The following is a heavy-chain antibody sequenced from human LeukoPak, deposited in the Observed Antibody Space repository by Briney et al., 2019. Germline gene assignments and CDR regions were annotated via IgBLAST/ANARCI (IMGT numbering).Heavy chain of an antibody. D-gene: IGHD3-10*01. CDR2: ISAYDGNT. V-gene: IGHV1-18*01. J-gene: IGHJ4*02. Sequence: ASVKVSCKASGDAFISYGFSWVRQAPGQGLEWMGWISAYDGNTKSIDKLQGRVTLTTDTSTNTAYLELRGLRSDDTAVYYCTRDAYGSGKGYFDYWGQGTLVTVSS. CDR1: GDAFISYG. CDR3: TRDAYGSGKGYFDY.